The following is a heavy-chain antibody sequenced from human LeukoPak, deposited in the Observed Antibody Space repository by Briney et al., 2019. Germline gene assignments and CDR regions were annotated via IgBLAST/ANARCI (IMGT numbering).Heavy chain of an antibody. D-gene: IGHD5-24*01. CDR3: ARDPGNGYWGGFDY. CDR1: GFTFSNCW. CDR2: INPDGSEK. Sequence: GGSLRLSCPASGFTFSNCWMSWVRQAPGKGLEWVANINPDGSEKYYVDSVKGRFTISRDYAKNSLYLQMDSLRVADTAVYYCARDPGNGYWGGFDYWGQGTLVTVSS. V-gene: IGHV3-7*05. J-gene: IGHJ4*02.